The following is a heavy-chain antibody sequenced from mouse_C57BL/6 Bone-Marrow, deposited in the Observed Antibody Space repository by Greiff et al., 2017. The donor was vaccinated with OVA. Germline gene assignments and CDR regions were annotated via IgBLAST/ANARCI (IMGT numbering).Heavy chain of an antibody. CDR3: AREGGYYGSSSYAMDY. Sequence: QVQLQQSGAELARPGASVKLSCKASGYTFTSYGISWVKQRTGQGLEWIGEIYPRSGNTYYNEKFKGKATLTADKSSSTAYMELRSLTSEDSAGYFCAREGGYYGSSSYAMDYWGQGTSVTVSS. CDR1: GYTFTSYG. V-gene: IGHV1-81*01. CDR2: IYPRSGNT. D-gene: IGHD1-1*01. J-gene: IGHJ4*01.